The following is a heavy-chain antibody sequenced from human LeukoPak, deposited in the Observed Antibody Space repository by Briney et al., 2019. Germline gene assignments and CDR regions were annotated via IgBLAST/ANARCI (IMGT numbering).Heavy chain of an antibody. V-gene: IGHV3-21*06. CDR3: AAALAIAVGGTTPGDY. CDR1: GSTFSSHY. D-gene: IGHD6-19*01. CDR2: ITSSSSDI. J-gene: IGHJ4*02. Sequence: GQSLRLSCAASGSTFSSHYMNWVRQAPGKGLEWVSSITSSSSDIFYADSVKGRFTISRDNAKNSLYLKMNSLRVEDTAVYYCAAALAIAVGGTTPGDYWGQGTLVTVSS.